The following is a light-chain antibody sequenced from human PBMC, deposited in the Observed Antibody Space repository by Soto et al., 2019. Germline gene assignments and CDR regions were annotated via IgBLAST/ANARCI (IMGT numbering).Light chain of an antibody. CDR2: AAS. CDR1: QSISSY. J-gene: IGKJ2*01. Sequence: DIQMTQSPSSLSASVGDRVTITCRASQSISSYLNWYQQKPGKAPKLLIYAASSLQSGVPSRFSGSGSGTDITHTISSLQPEDFATYYSQQSYSTPYTFGQGTKLQIK. V-gene: IGKV1-39*01. CDR3: QQSYSTPYT.